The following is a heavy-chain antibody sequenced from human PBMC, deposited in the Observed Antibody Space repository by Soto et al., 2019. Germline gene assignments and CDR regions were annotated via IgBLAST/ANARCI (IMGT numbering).Heavy chain of an antibody. CDR1: GFTFSSYA. D-gene: IGHD6-6*01. Sequence: GGSLRLSCAASGFTFSSYAMSWVRQAPGKGLEWVSAISGSGGSTYYADSVKGRFTISRDNPKNTLYLQMNSLRAEDTAVYYCAKSRRGELVHWFDPWGQGTLVTVSS. J-gene: IGHJ5*02. CDR2: ISGSGGST. V-gene: IGHV3-23*01. CDR3: AKSRRGELVHWFDP.